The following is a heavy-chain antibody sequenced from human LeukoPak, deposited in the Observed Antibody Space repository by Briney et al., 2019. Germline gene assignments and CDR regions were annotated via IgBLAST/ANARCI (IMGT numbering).Heavy chain of an antibody. J-gene: IGHJ5*02. V-gene: IGHV4-31*03. CDR2: IYYSGTT. Sequence: SETLSLTCTVSGGSISSGSFYWTWIRQHPGKGLEWIGYIYYSGTTYYNPSLKGRITISLDTSKNQFSLKLNSVTAADTAVYYCARVGCSSTTCSASWFDPWGQGTLVSVSS. CDR1: GGSISSGSFY. CDR3: ARVGCSSTTCSASWFDP. D-gene: IGHD2-2*01.